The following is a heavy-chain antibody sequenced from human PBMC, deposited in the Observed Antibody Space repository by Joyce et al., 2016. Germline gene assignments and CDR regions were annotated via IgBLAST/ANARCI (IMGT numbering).Heavy chain of an antibody. CDR3: ARGKRGSYLDAFDV. CDR2: SSIDNSDT. D-gene: IGHD1-26*01. Sequence: QVPLVQSGAEVKQPGTSVKVSCKASGYTFTSYGITWLRQAPGQGLEWMGRSSIDNSDTNYSQKIHGRVTMTTDTFTRTDYMELRSLRSDDTAVYYCARGKRGSYLDAFDVWGQGTVVTVS. V-gene: IGHV1-18*01. J-gene: IGHJ3*01. CDR1: GYTFTSYG.